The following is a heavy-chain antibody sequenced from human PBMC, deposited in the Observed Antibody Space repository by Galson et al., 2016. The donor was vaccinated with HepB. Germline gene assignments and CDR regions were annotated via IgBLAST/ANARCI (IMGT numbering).Heavy chain of an antibody. Sequence: SLRLSCAASGFTFSESWMTWIRQAPGKGLEFVTNINQDGSLKNYVDSVKGRFTISRDNAKSFLYLQMSSLRAEDTAIYYCARDPGYSAFDYWGQGILVTVSS. CDR1: GFTFSESW. J-gene: IGHJ4*02. V-gene: IGHV3-7*01. CDR2: INQDGSLK. CDR3: ARDPGYSAFDY. D-gene: IGHD5-12*01.